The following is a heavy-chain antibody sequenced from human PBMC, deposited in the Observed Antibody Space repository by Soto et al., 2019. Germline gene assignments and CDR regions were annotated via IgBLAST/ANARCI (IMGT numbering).Heavy chain of an antibody. CDR2: ISSSSSTI. J-gene: IGHJ6*02. D-gene: IGHD6-19*01. CDR1: GFTLSSNS. V-gene: IGHV3-48*02. CDR3: ARDQVPRPVAAYYYYYGLDV. Sequence: GGSLRLSCAASGFTLSSNSMNWVRQAPGKGLEWVSYISSSSSTIYYADSVKGRFTISRDNAKNSLYLQMNSLRDEDTAVYYCARDQVPRPVAAYYYYYGLDVWGQGTTVTVSS.